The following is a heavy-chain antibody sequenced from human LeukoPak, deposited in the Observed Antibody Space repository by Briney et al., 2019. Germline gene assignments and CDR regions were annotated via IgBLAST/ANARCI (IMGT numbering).Heavy chain of an antibody. CDR3: ARDHNWAFDN. D-gene: IGHD1-20*01. J-gene: IGHJ4*02. CDR2: IGFGSVFG. V-gene: IGHV3-21*05. CDR1: GYTFREYS. Sequence: GGALRLSCAPSGYTFREYSMNWVRQTPGRRLECISYIGFGSVFGSYADSVKGRFTNSSDTATKSVYLQMDRLRAEDTAVYYCARDHNWAFDNWGQGTLVTVSS.